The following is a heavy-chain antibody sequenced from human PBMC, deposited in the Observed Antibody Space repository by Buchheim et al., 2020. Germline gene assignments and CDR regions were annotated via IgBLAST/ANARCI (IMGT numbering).Heavy chain of an antibody. CDR1: GYSFSNYW. CDR3: ARQPSAYSSGWYN. V-gene: IGHV5-51*01. J-gene: IGHJ4*02. D-gene: IGHD6-19*01. CDR2: IYPDDSDT. Sequence: EVQLVQSGAEVKKPGESLKISCKGSGYSFSNYWIGWVRQMPGKGLEWMGIIYPDDSDTRYSPSFQGQVTIPADKFISTAYPQWSSLRASDTAMYYCARQPSAYSSGWYNWGQGT.